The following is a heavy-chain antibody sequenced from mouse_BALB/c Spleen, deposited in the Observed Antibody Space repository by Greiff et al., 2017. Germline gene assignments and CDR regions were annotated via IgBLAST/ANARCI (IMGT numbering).Heavy chain of an antibody. V-gene: IGHV3-2*02. CDR3: ARSLHYYGYDAMDY. CDR2: ISYSGST. Sequence: DVKLVESGPGLVKPSQSLSLTCTVTGYSITSDYAWNWIRQFPGNKLEWMGYISYSGSTSYNPSLKSRISITRDTSKNQFFLQLNSVTTEDTATYYCARSLHYYGYDAMDYWGQGTSVTVSS. CDR1: GYSITSDYA. D-gene: IGHD1-2*01. J-gene: IGHJ4*01.